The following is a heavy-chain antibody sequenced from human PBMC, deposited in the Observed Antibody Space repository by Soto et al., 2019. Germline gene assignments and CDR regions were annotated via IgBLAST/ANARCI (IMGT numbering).Heavy chain of an antibody. V-gene: IGHV4-59*01. D-gene: IGHD4-17*01. CDR2: IYYSGST. J-gene: IGHJ6*04. CDR1: GGSISSYY. CDR3: ARGREEIPTVTICSAEVYYYYGMDV. Sequence: SETLSLTCTVSGGSISSYYWSWIRQPPGKGLEWIGYIYYSGSTNYNPSLKSRVTISVDTSENQFSLKLSSVTAADTAVYYCARGREEIPTVTICSAEVYYYYGMDVWGKGTRVTVSS.